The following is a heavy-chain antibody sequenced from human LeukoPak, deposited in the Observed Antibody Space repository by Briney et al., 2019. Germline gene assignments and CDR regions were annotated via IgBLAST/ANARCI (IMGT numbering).Heavy chain of an antibody. CDR3: VRGGYCTSGTCLFDY. D-gene: IGHD2-8*01. V-gene: IGHV3-21*01. J-gene: IGHJ4*02. CDR2: ITGSGSYI. CDR1: GSTLISYT. Sequence: RGSLKLSFAPPGSTLISYTMNWVGRPPGRGLHWVSSITGSGSYIYYADSVKGRFTISRDNAKSSLYLQVNSLRAEDTAVYYCVRGGYCTSGTCLFDYWGLGTLVTVSS.